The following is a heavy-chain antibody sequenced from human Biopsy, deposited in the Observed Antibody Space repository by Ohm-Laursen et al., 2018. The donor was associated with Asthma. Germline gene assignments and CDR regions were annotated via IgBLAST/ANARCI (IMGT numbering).Heavy chain of an antibody. D-gene: IGHD3-22*01. CDR2: ILTKFDIT. Sequence: GASVKVSCKASEGSFSNFAFSWVRQAPGHGLEWMGTILTKFDITSYAEKFQGRVTITADKSTSTTYMELSRLRSEDTAVYYCARSYDTDSYPVLVLDYWGQGTLVTVSS. CDR3: ARSYDTDSYPVLVLDY. CDR1: EGSFSNFA. J-gene: IGHJ4*02. V-gene: IGHV1-69*04.